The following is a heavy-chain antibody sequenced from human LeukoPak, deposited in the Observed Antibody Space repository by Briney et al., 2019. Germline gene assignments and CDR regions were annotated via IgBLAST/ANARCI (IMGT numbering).Heavy chain of an antibody. CDR2: IYYTAST. V-gene: IGHV4-39*01. D-gene: IGHD3-3*01. CDR1: GGSISRRACY. CDR3: ARRRQGRGNYHVIDS. J-gene: IGHJ4*02. Sequence: SETLSLTCTVSGGSISRRACYWDWIRQPPGKWLEWIGTIYYTASTASTPSLNSRVTISVDTSRNQFSLKLNSVTAADTGVYHCARRRQGRGNYHVIDSWGQGTLVTVSS.